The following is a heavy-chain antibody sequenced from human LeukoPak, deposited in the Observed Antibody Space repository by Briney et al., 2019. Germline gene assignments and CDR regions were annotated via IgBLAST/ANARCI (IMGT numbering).Heavy chain of an antibody. CDR3: AKTTSFDY. J-gene: IGHJ4*02. Sequence: GGSLRLSCAASGFTFSSYGMHWVRQAPGKGLEWVAVISYDGSNKYYADSVKGRFTISRDNSKNTLYLQMNSLRAEDTAVYYCAKTTSFDYWGQGTLVTVSS. D-gene: IGHD4-11*01. CDR2: ISYDGSNK. V-gene: IGHV3-30*18. CDR1: GFTFSSYG.